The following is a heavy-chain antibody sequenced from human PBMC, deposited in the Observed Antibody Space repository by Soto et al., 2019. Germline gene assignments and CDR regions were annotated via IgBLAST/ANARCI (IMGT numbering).Heavy chain of an antibody. CDR3: ARDSDIVVVPILDY. Sequence: ASVKVSCKASVGTFSSYTISWVRQAPGQGLEWMGRIIPILGIANYAQKFQGRVTITADKSTSTAYMELSSLRSEDTAVYYCARDSDIVVVPILDYWGQGTLVTVSS. D-gene: IGHD2-2*01. CDR1: VGTFSSYT. J-gene: IGHJ4*02. CDR2: IIPILGIA. V-gene: IGHV1-69*04.